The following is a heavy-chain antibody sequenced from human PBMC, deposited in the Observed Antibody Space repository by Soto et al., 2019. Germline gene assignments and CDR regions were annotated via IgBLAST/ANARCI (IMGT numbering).Heavy chain of an antibody. J-gene: IGHJ4*02. CDR1: GGTFSTYA. CDR2: IIPMFGTA. Sequence: QVQLVQSGAEVKKPESSVKVSCKAPGGTFSTYAISWVRQAPGQGLEWLGGIIPMFGTANYAQSFQERVKITADESTNTGYMELSSLRSEDTAVYFSASGIRLWLRRINNGDSGWGQGTLVPVSS. V-gene: IGHV1-69*12. CDR3: ASGIRLWLRRINNGDSG. D-gene: IGHD5-12*01.